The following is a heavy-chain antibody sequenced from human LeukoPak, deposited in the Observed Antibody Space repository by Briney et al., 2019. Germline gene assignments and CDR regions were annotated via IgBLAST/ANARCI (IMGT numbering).Heavy chain of an antibody. J-gene: IGHJ5*02. Sequence: SETLSLTCTVSGDSISSGDYYWSWIRQPAGKGLEWIGRISSSGSTNYNPSLKSRVTISVDTSKNQFSLKLSSVTAADTAVYYCAIMRVAYDGTDYYLGGFDPWGQGTLVTVSS. CDR1: GDSISSGDYY. CDR2: ISSSGST. CDR3: AIMRVAYDGTDYYLGGFDP. V-gene: IGHV4-61*02. D-gene: IGHD3-22*01.